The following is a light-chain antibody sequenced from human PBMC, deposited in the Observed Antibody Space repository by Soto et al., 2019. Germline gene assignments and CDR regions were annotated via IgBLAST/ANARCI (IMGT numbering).Light chain of an antibody. Sequence: EIVMKQSPATLSFSPGERAPLPCRASQTISSNLAWYQQKPGQAPRLLIYGASTRDTGIPDRFSGSGSGTEFTLTISSLQSEDFAVYFCQQRNNWPLTFGQGTRLEIK. CDR3: QQRNNWPLT. V-gene: IGKV3-15*01. CDR2: GAS. J-gene: IGKJ5*01. CDR1: QTISSN.